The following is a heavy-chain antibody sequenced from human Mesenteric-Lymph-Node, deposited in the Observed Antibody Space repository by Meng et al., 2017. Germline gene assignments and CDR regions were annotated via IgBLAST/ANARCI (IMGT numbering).Heavy chain of an antibody. CDR3: ARDIIPLQDYYDSSGSSLTFDI. D-gene: IGHD3-22*01. Sequence: GGSLRLSCAASGFTFSSYEMNWVRQAPGKGLEWVSYISSSGSTIYYADSVKGRFTISRDNAKNSLYLQMNSLRAEDTAAYYCARDIIPLQDYYDSSGSSLTFDIWGQGTMVTVSS. CDR1: GFTFSSYE. J-gene: IGHJ3*02. V-gene: IGHV3-48*03. CDR2: ISSSGSTI.